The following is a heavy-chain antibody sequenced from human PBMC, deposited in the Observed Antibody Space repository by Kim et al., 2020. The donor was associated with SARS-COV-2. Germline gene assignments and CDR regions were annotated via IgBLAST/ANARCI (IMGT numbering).Heavy chain of an antibody. V-gene: IGHV4-34*01. D-gene: IGHD6-19*01. J-gene: IGHJ4*02. Sequence: SETLSLTCAVYGGSFSGYYWSWIRQPPGKGLEWIGEINHSGSTNYNPSLKSRVTISVDTSKNQFSLKLSSVTAADTAVYYCARGRHSSGWRGRVDYWGQGTLVTVSS. CDR1: GGSFSGYY. CDR3: ARGRHSSGWRGRVDY. CDR2: INHSGST.